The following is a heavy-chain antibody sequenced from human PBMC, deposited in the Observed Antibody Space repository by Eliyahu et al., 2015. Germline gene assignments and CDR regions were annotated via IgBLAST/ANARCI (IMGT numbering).Heavy chain of an antibody. J-gene: IGHJ4*02. V-gene: IGHV3-21*02. CDR2: XSSRSNYX. Sequence: EVQLVESGGGLVKPGGSLRLSCAXSGFTYNNXNMNWVRQTPGKGLGWVASXSSRSNYXYYADSVKGRFTISRDNDKNSLYLQMNSLRADDTAVYYCARGGSSLYEDYWGRGTLVTVSS. D-gene: IGHD6-13*01. CDR3: ARGGSSLYEDY. CDR1: GFTYNNXN.